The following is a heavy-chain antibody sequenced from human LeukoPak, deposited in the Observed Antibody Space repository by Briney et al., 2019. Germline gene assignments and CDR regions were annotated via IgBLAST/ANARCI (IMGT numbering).Heavy chain of an antibody. J-gene: IGHJ4*02. Sequence: GGSLRLSCAASGFTFSSYEMNWVRQAPGKGLEWVAFIRCDGSNKYYADSVKGRFTISRDNSKNTLYLQMNSLRAEDTAVYYCATGLIAAAPFDYWGQGTLVTVSS. CDR1: GFTFSSYE. V-gene: IGHV3-30*02. CDR3: ATGLIAAAPFDY. D-gene: IGHD6-13*01. CDR2: IRCDGSNK.